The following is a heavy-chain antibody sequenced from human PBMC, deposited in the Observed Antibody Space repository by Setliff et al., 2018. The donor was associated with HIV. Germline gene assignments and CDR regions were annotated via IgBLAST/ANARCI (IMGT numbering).Heavy chain of an antibody. V-gene: IGHV3-21*04. J-gene: IGHJ6*02. CDR1: GFTFSNYA. D-gene: IGHD3-10*01. CDR2: ISSSSSYI. CDR3: VKDRSYGSGSYGMDV. Sequence: GGSLRLSCAASGFTFSNYAMHWFRQTPGKGLEWVSSISSSSSYIYYADSVKGRFTISRDNAKNSLYLQMNSLRAEDTALYYCVKDRSYGSGSYGMDVWGQGATVTVS.